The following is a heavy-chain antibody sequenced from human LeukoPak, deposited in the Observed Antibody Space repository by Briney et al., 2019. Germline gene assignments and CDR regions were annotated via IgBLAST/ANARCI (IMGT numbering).Heavy chain of an antibody. CDR1: GFTFSSHW. D-gene: IGHD4-17*01. CDR3: ARDRTTVTVFDY. V-gene: IGHV3-74*01. J-gene: IGHJ4*02. CDR2: IHSDGSIT. Sequence: GGSLRLSCAASGFTFSSHWMHWVRPAPGKGLVWVARIHSDGSITSYTDPVEGPFSLSRDTAKNTLCLQMNSLRGDDTAVYYCARDRTTVTVFDYWGQGTLVTVSS.